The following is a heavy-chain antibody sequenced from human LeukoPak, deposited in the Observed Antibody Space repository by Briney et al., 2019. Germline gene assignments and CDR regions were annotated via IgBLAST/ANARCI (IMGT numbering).Heavy chain of an antibody. CDR1: GGSFSGYY. Sequence: SETLSLTCAVYGGSFSGYYWSWIRQPPGKGLEWIGEINHSGSTNYNPSLKSRVTISVDTSKNQFSLKLSSVTAVDTAVYYCASKPDSRNWFDPWGQGTLVIVSS. CDR3: ASKPDSRNWFDP. CDR2: INHSGST. D-gene: IGHD1-14*01. J-gene: IGHJ5*02. V-gene: IGHV4-34*01.